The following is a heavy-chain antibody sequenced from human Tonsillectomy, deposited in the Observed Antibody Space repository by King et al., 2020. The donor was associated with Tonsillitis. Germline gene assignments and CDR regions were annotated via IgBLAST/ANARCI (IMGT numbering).Heavy chain of an antibody. CDR3: ARDSLEH. V-gene: IGHV3-7*03. J-gene: IGHJ1*01. Sequence: VQLVESGGGLVQPGGSLRLSCAASGFTFSSYWMSWARHTPGKGLEWVGNINQDGSEKNFVDSVKGRFTISRDNAKNSLFLQMNSLRAEDTAVYFCARDSLEHWGQGTLVTVSS. CDR1: GFTFSSYW. CDR2: INQDGSEK.